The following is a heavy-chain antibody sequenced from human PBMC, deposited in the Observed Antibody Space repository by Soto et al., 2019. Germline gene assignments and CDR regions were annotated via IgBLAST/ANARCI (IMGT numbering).Heavy chain of an antibody. D-gene: IGHD3-10*01. CDR2: IKSKIDGATT. J-gene: IGHJ6*02. CDR3: TSPDGGRLWFGEVTQSARVDV. V-gene: IGHV3-15*01. CDR1: GFIFSNAR. Sequence: EVQLVESGGGLVKPGGSLRLSCTASGFIFSNARMSWVRQAPGKGLEWVGRIKSKIDGATTDYAAPVKGRFTISRDDSKNTLYLQMNSLKSEDTAVYYCTSPDGGRLWFGEVTQSARVDVWGQGTTVTVSS.